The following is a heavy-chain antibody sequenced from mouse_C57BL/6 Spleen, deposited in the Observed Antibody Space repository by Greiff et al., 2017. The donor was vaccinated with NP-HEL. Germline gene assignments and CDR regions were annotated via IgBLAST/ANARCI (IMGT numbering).Heavy chain of an antibody. CDR3: ARQGPGDY. V-gene: IGHV1-50*01. J-gene: IGHJ2*01. CDR2: IDPSDSYT. Sequence: QVHVKQPGAELVKPGASVKLSCKASGYTFTSYWMQWVKQRPGQGLEWIGEIDPSDSYTNYNQKFKGKATLTVDTSSSTAYMQLSSLTSEDSAVYYCARQGPGDYWGQGTTLTVSS. CDR1: GYTFTSYW.